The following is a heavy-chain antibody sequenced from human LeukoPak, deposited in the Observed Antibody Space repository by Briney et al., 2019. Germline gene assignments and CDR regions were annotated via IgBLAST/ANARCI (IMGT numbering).Heavy chain of an antibody. D-gene: IGHD3-10*01. Sequence: GRSLRLSCAASGFTFSSYAMHWVRQAPGKGLEWVAVISYDGSNKYYADSVKGRFTISRDNSKNTLYLQMNSLRAEDTAVYYCASIIGLYGSGRYYYYGMDVWGQGTTVTVSS. V-gene: IGHV3-30-3*01. CDR1: GFTFSSYA. J-gene: IGHJ6*02. CDR3: ASIIGLYGSGRYYYYGMDV. CDR2: ISYDGSNK.